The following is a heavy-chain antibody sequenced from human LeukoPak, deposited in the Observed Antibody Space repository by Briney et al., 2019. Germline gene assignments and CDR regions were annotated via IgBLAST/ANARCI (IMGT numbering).Heavy chain of an antibody. V-gene: IGHV3-30*02. CDR1: GFSFSSYA. CDR2: ISSDGSEK. CDR3: AKGKLRGFDY. D-gene: IGHD3-16*01. J-gene: IGHJ4*02. Sequence: GGSLRLSCAASGFSFSSYAIHWVRQAPGKGLEWLSFISSDGSEKYYADSVKGRFTISRDNSKNTLYLQMNSLRAEDTAVYYCAKGKLRGFDYWGQGTLVTVSS.